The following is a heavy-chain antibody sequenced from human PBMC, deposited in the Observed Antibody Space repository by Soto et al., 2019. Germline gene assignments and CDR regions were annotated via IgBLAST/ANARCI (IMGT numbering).Heavy chain of an antibody. J-gene: IGHJ4*02. CDR1: GFTFTSYA. CDR3: GKGERTSGLWYNDY. CDR2: ISGSGGGT. D-gene: IGHD2-8*01. Sequence: GGSLRLSCAASGFTFTSYAMTWVRQAPGKGLEWVSSISGSGGGTYYADSLKGRFTISRDNSKNTLYLQMNGLSAEDTAVYYCGKGERTSGLWYNDYWGQGTLVTVYS. V-gene: IGHV3-23*01.